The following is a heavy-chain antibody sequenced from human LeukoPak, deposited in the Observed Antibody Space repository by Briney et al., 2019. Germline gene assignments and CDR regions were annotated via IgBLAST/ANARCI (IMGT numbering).Heavy chain of an antibody. V-gene: IGHV3-30*03. CDR3: ARARYCSSTTCDRFDY. D-gene: IGHD2-2*01. J-gene: IGHJ4*02. Sequence: QTGGSLRLSCAASGFTFSDYGMHWVRQAPGKGLEWVAVIANDGRDKKYADSVRGRFTISRDNSKNTVYLQMNSLRAEDTAVYYCARARYCSSTTCDRFDYWGQGTLVTVSS. CDR2: IANDGRDK. CDR1: GFTFSDYG.